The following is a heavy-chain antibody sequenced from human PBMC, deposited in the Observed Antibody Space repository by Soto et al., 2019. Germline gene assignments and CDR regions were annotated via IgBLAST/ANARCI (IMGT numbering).Heavy chain of an antibody. V-gene: IGHV4-59*11. D-gene: IGHD1-1*01. CDR3: ARDLTISSTDGPLDP. CDR1: GGSMSRHY. Sequence: SETLSLTCTVSGGSMSRHYWTWIRQPPGKGLEWIGNIHYTGSTNYNPSLKSRVTILLGTSTSQFSLKVSSVTAADTAVYYCARDLTISSTDGPLDPWGHGTLVTVSS. CDR2: IHYTGST. J-gene: IGHJ5*02.